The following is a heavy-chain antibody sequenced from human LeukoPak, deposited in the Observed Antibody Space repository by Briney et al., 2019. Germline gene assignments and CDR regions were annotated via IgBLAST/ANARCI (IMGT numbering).Heavy chain of an antibody. CDR2: ISGSGGST. J-gene: IGHJ4*02. CDR3: AKRGVVIRVILVGFHKEAYYFDS. CDR1: GITLSNYG. V-gene: IGHV3-23*01. D-gene: IGHD3-22*01. Sequence: GGSLRLSCAVSGITLSNYGMSWVRQAPGKGLEWVAGISGSGGSTNYADSVKGRFTISRDNRKNTLYLQMDSLRAEDTAVYFCAKRGVVIRVILVGFHKEAYYFDSWGQGALVTVSS.